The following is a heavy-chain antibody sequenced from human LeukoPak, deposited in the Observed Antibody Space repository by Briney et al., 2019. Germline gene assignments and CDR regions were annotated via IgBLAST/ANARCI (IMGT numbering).Heavy chain of an antibody. V-gene: IGHV3-30*04. CDR1: GFTFSSYA. D-gene: IGHD1-1*01. CDR3: ARAVINYWTFDY. CDR2: ISYDGSNK. Sequence: GGSLRLSCAASGFTFSSYAMHWVRQAPGKGLEWVAVISYDGSNKYYADSVKGRFTISRDSSKNTLYLQMNSLRAEDAAVYYCARAVINYWTFDYWGQGTLVTVSS. J-gene: IGHJ4*02.